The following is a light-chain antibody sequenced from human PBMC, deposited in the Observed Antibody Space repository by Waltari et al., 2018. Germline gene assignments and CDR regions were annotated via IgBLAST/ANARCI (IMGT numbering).Light chain of an antibody. CDR1: QSVGRA. V-gene: IGKV3-20*01. J-gene: IGKJ1*01. Sequence: EIVLTQSPGTLALSPGDRATLSCRASQSVGRALAWYQQKPGQAPRLLIDDTSTRATGISDKFSGSGSGTDFSLTISRVEPEDFAVYFCQMYVRLPVTFGQGTKVEVK. CDR3: QMYVRLPVT. CDR2: DTS.